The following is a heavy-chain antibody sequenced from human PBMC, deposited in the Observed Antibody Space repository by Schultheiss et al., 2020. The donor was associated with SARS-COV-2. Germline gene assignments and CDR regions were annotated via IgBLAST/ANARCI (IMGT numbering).Heavy chain of an antibody. D-gene: IGHD1-1*01. J-gene: IGHJ5*02. V-gene: IGHV4-61*08. CDR3: ARVNWSNWFDP. CDR1: GGSISSGGYY. CDR2: IYYSGST. Sequence: SETLSLTCTVSGGSISSGGYYWSWIRQHPGKGLEWIGYIYYSGSTNYNPSLKSRVTISVDTSKNQFSLKLSSVTAADTAVYYCARVNWSNWFDPWGQGTLVTVSS.